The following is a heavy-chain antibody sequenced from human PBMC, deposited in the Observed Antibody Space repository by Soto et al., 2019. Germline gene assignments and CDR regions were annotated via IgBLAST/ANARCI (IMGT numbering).Heavy chain of an antibody. CDR1: EFTFSDYG. CDR3: ARDRVVPSWIYYYYMDV. V-gene: IGHV3-23*01. Sequence: GGSLRLSCAASEFTFSDYGMSWVRQAPGKGLEWVSAISSGGSTFFAESVRGRFTISRDNSKSTLYLHMNSLRVEDSAVYYCARDRVVPSWIYYYYMDVWGKGTTVTVSS. CDR2: ISSGGST. D-gene: IGHD2-21*01. J-gene: IGHJ6*03.